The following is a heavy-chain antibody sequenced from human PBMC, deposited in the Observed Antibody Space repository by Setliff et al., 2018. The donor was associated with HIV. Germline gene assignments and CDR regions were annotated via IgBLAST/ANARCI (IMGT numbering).Heavy chain of an antibody. CDR2: MSRDGSNK. CDR1: GFTFNSHT. V-gene: IGHV3-30*04. CDR3: AKDDVPRDFDI. Sequence: GGSLRLSCAASGFTFNSHTMHWVRQAPGKGLEWVASMSRDGSNKYYADSVKGRFTISRDNSKNTLYLQMNSLRAEDTAVYYCAKDDVPRDFDIWGQGTMVTVSS. J-gene: IGHJ3*02.